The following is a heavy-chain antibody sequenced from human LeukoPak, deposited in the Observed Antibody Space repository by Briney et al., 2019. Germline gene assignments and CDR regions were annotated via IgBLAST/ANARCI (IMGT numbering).Heavy chain of an antibody. CDR2: IGISSGNT. D-gene: IGHD6-13*01. Sequence: GGSLRLSCAASGFTFSDYSMNWVRQAPGKGLEWISYIGISSGNTKYADSVKGRFTISGDKAKNSLYLQMNSLRAEDTAVYYCARDEPDLAAAATYYFDYWGQGTLVTVSS. J-gene: IGHJ4*02. CDR1: GFTFSDYS. CDR3: ARDEPDLAAAATYYFDY. V-gene: IGHV3-48*01.